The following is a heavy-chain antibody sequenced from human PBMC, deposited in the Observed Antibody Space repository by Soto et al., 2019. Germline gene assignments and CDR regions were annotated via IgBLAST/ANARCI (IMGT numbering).Heavy chain of an antibody. CDR1: GGTFSSYA. V-gene: IGHV1-69*12. D-gene: IGHD1-26*01. J-gene: IGHJ6*02. Sequence: QVQLVQSGAEVKKPGSSVKVSCKASGGTFSSYAISWVRQAPGQGLEWMGGIIPIFGTADYAQTFQGRVTITADESTSTAYMELSSLRSEDTAGYYCASHTGSSPEGRYYYGMDVWGQGTTVTVSS. CDR3: ASHTGSSPEGRYYYGMDV. CDR2: IIPIFGTA.